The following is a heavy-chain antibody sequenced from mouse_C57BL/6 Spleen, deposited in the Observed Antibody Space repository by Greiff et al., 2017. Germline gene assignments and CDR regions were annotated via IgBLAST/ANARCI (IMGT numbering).Heavy chain of an antibody. D-gene: IGHD2-2*01. CDR1: GYTFTSYG. V-gene: IGHV1-81*01. Sequence: VQLQQSGAELARPGASVKLSCKASGYTFTSYGISWVKQRTGQGLEWIGEMSPRSGTTYYNEKFKGKATLTADKSSSTAYMELLSLTSEDSAVYFCALYGYDGDGFAYWGQGTLVTVSA. CDR2: MSPRSGTT. J-gene: IGHJ3*01. CDR3: ALYGYDGDGFAY.